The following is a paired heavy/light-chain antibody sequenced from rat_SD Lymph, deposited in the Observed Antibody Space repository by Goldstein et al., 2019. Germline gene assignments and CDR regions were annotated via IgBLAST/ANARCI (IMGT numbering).Heavy chain of an antibody. D-gene: IGHD1-11*01. CDR3: ARWSLRRVLDY. CDR2: IIPLIDTT. CDR1: GYTFTDYA. J-gene: IGHJ2*01. Sequence: EVKLQQSGDELVRPGASVKMSCKASGYTFTDYAMHWVKQSPGQGLEWIGTIIPLIDTTSYNQKFKGKATLTADKSSNTAYMELSRLTSEDSAVYYCARWSLRRVLDYWGQGVMVTVSS. V-gene: IGHV1-65*01.
Light chain of an antibody. CDR1: SSISSNY. V-gene: IGKV4S21*01. CDR3: QQGSSNPLT. CDR2: STS. J-gene: IGKJ5*01. Sequence: AIVLNQSPSSIVASQGEKVTITCRASSSISSNYLHWYQQKPGAFPKLVIYSTSYRASGIPSRFSGSGSGTSYSFTISRVEAEDVATYYCQQGSSNPLTFGSGTKLEIK.